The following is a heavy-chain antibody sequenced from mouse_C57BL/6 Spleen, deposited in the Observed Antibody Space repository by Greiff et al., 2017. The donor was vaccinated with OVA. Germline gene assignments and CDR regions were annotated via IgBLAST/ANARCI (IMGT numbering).Heavy chain of an antibody. D-gene: IGHD1-1*01. J-gene: IGHJ2*01. Sequence: QVQLQQSGAELMKPGASVKLSCKASGYTFTGYWIDWVKQRPGHGLEWIGAIFPGSGSTNYNEKFKGKATFTAATSSNTAYMQLSSLTTEDSAISYCARDGNYYGSDCLDYWGQGTTLTVSS. CDR1: GYTFTGYW. V-gene: IGHV1-9*01. CDR3: ARDGNYYGSDCLDY. CDR2: IFPGSGST.